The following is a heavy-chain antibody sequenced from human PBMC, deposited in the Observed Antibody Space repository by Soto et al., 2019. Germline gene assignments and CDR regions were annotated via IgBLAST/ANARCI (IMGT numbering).Heavy chain of an antibody. D-gene: IGHD3-10*01. CDR1: GFNFDDYA. CDR3: TKDIREYYGSGNTHCDY. J-gene: IGHJ4*02. V-gene: IGHV3-9*01. Sequence: EVQLVESGGGLVQPGRSLRLSCAASGFNFDDYAMHWVRQAPGKRPEWVSGIRWNGGTTDYADSVKGRFTISRDNAKNSLYLPMNSLRAEDRTLYYCTKDIREYYGSGNTHCDYWGQGTLVTVSS. CDR2: IRWNGGTT.